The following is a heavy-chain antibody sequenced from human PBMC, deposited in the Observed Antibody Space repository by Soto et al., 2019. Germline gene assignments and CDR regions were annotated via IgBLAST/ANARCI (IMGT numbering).Heavy chain of an antibody. CDR2: IIANIGKA. CDR3: ARDLGNSNYFFDP. J-gene: IGHJ5*02. CDR1: GYTFTSYG. V-gene: IGHV1-18*01. D-gene: IGHD4-4*01. Sequence: ASVKVSCKASGYTFTSYGISWVRQAPGQGLEWMGWIIANIGKANYAQKLQGRVTITADKSTSTAYMELSSLRSEDTAVYYCARDLGNSNYFFDPWGQGTLVTVSS.